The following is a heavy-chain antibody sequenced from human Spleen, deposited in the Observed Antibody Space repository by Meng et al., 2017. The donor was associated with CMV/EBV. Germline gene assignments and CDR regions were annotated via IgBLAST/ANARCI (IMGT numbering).Heavy chain of an antibody. D-gene: IGHD1-1*01. CDR2: IWYDGSNK. CDR3: ATGTRMSYFDF. V-gene: IGHV3-33*01. CDR1: GFTFSSYG. Sequence: GESLKISCAASGFTFSSYGMHWVRQAPGKGLEWVAVIWYDGSNKYYADSVKGRFTISRDNSRNTLYLQMNSLRAEDTAVYYCATGTRMSYFDFWGQGTLVTVSS. J-gene: IGHJ4*02.